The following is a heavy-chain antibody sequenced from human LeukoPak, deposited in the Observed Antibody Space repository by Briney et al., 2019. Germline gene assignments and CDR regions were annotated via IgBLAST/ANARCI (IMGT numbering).Heavy chain of an antibody. Sequence: SQTLSLTCTVSGGSISSGDYYWSWMRQPPGKGLEWIGGINHSGSTNYNPSLKSRVTISVDTSKNQFSLKLSSVTAADTAVYYCARSSKYFWSGNNEYNWFDPWGQGTLVTVSS. V-gene: IGHV4-39*07. D-gene: IGHD3-3*01. CDR1: GGSISSGDYY. CDR2: INHSGST. J-gene: IGHJ5*02. CDR3: ARSSKYFWSGNNEYNWFDP.